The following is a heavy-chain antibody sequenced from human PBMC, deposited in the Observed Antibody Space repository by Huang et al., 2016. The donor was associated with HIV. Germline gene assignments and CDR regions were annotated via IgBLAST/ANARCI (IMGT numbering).Heavy chain of an antibody. V-gene: IGHV3-48*01. CDR3: ARYPSPIAPYLYYMDV. CDR1: GFTFSSYS. D-gene: IGHD6-13*01. CDR2: ITSGSCSI. J-gene: IGHJ6*03. Sequence: EVQLVESGGGLVQPGGSLRLSCAASGFTFSSYSMNWVRPVPGKWLEWVSYITSGSCSIYYADSVEGRFTISRDNAKNSLYLQLSSLRAEDTAVYYCARYPSPIAPYLYYMDVWGKGTTVTVSS.